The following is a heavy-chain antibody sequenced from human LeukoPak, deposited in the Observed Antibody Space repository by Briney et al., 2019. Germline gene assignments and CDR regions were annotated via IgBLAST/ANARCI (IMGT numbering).Heavy chain of an antibody. CDR2: MSYDGSNK. V-gene: IGHV3-30-3*01. J-gene: IGHJ3*01. CDR3: ARSLLDYYDSSGYLF. CDR1: GFTFSSYA. D-gene: IGHD3-22*01. Sequence: GRSLRLSCAVSGFTFSSYAMHWVRQAPGKGLEWVAVMSYDGSNKYYADSAKGRFTISRDNSKNTLYLQMNSLRAEDTAVYYCARSLLDYYDSSGYLFWGQGTMVTVSS.